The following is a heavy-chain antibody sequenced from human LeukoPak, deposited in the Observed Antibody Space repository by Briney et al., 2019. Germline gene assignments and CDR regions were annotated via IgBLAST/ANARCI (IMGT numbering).Heavy chain of an antibody. D-gene: IGHD3-10*01. CDR1: GGSISSSSYY. V-gene: IGHV4-61*01. CDR2: IYYSGST. Sequence: SETLSLTCTVSGGSISSSSYYWGWIRQPPGKGLEWIGYIYYSGSTNYNPSLKSRVTISVDTSKNQFSLKLSSVTAADTAVYYCARDRGYYYGLGSYPVLDYWGQGTLVTVSS. CDR3: ARDRGYYYGLGSYPVLDY. J-gene: IGHJ4*02.